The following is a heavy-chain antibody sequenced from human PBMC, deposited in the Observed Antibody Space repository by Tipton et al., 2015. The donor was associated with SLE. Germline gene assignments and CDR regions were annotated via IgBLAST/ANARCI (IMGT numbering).Heavy chain of an antibody. CDR2: INHSGST. CDR3: ATGYDFQTGWFQH. J-gene: IGHJ1*01. Sequence: TLSLTCAVYGGSFSGYYWSWIRQPPGKGLEWIGEINHSGSTNCNPSLKSRVTISVDTSKNQFSLKLSSVTAADTAVYYCATGYDFQTGWFQHWGQGTLVTVSS. V-gene: IGHV4-34*01. CDR1: GGSFSGYY. D-gene: IGHD5-12*01.